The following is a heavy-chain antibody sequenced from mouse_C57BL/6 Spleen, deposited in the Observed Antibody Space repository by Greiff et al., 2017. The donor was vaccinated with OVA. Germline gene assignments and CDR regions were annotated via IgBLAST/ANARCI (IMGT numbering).Heavy chain of an antibody. CDR1: GYTFTSYW. V-gene: IGHV1-7*01. CDR3: ATLPRKNYAMDY. J-gene: IGHJ4*01. CDR2: INPSSGYT. Sequence: VQLQQSGAELAKPGASVKLSCKASGYTFTSYWMHWVKQRPGQGLELIGYINPSSGYTKYNQKFKDKATLTADKSSSTAYMQLSSLTYEDSAVYYCATLPRKNYAMDYWGQGTSVTVSS.